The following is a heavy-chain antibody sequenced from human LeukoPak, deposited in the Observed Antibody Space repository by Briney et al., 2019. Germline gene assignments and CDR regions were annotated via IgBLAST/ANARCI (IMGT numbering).Heavy chain of an antibody. Sequence: GGSLRLSCAASGFTFSSYAMSWVRQAPGKGLEWVSAISGSGGSTYYADSVKGRFTISRDNSKNTLYLQMNSLRAEDTAVYYCARDFLATTVSWFDPWGQGTLVTVSS. V-gene: IGHV3-23*01. D-gene: IGHD4-11*01. CDR2: ISGSGGST. CDR3: ARDFLATTVSWFDP. J-gene: IGHJ5*02. CDR1: GFTFSSYA.